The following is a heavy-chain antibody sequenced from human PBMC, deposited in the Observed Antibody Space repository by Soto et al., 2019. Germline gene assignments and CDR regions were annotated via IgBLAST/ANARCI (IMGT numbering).Heavy chain of an antibody. J-gene: IGHJ5*02. Sequence: SETLSLTCTVSGGSMRKYFWTWIRQRPGKGLEWIGYIHYSGTTSFFPSYNPSLRSRVTISDDTSKNQFSLKLLSVTTADTAVYFCADGEARSKNIAPYSLDLWGQGTLVTVSS. CDR2: IHYSGTT. V-gene: IGHV4-59*01. CDR3: ADGEARSKNIAPYSLDL. CDR1: GGSMRKYF. D-gene: IGHD2-21*01.